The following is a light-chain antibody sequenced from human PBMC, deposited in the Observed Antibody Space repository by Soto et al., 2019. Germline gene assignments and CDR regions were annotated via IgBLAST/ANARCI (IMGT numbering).Light chain of an antibody. CDR1: KLGDKY. CDR3: QAWDSRTVV. CDR2: QNS. V-gene: IGLV3-1*01. J-gene: IGLJ2*01. Sequence: SYELTQPPSVSVSPGQTASITCSGDKLGDKYACWYQQKPGQSPVLLIYQNSRRPSGIPERFSGSNSGNTATLTISGTQAMDEADYYCQAWDSRTVVFGGGTKVTVL.